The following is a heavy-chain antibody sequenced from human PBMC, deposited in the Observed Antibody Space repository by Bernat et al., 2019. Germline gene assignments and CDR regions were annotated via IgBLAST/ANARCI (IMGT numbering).Heavy chain of an antibody. Sequence: QGELVQSGTEMKKLGASVRVSCKAPGYIFTSNGFAWVRQAPGQGLEWMGRVSAYNGDTQYAQKFQGRVIMTTDSSTTTAYMELKNLRSDDTAVYFCATTSVSVYWYFDLWGRGTLVTVSS. CDR2: VSAYNGDT. D-gene: IGHD6-19*01. CDR3: ATTSVSVYWYFDL. J-gene: IGHJ2*01. V-gene: IGHV1-18*01. CDR1: GYIFTSNG.